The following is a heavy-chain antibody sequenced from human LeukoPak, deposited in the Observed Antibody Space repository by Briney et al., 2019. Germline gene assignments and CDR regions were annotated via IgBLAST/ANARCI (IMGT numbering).Heavy chain of an antibody. D-gene: IGHD5-18*01. CDR3: ARDGGYSYGPFDY. CDR1: GFTFSSYW. CDR2: IKQDGSEK. J-gene: IGHJ4*02. V-gene: IGHV3-7*01. Sequence: GGSLRLSCAASGFTFSSYWMSWVRQAPGKGLEWVANIKQDGSEKYYVDSVMGRFTISRDNAKNSLYLQMNSLRAEDTAVYYCARDGGYSYGPFDYWGQGTLVTVSS.